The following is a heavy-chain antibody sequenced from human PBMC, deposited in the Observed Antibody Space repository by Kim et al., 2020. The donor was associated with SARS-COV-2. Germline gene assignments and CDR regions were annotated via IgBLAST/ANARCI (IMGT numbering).Heavy chain of an antibody. CDR2: IWYDGSNK. CDR3: ARPYSGSYYFFDY. D-gene: IGHD1-26*01. V-gene: IGHV3-33*01. CDR1: GFTFSSYG. J-gene: IGHJ4*02. Sequence: GGSLRLSCAASGFTFSSYGMHWVRQAPGKGLEWVAVIWYDGSNKYYADSVKGRFTISRDNSKNTLYLQMNSLRAEDTAVYYCARPYSGSYYFFDYWGQGTLVTVSS.